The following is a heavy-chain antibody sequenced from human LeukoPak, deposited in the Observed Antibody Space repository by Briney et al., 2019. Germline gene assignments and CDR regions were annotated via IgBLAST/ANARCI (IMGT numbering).Heavy chain of an antibody. CDR3: ARDRGDYYYFDY. J-gene: IGHJ4*02. D-gene: IGHD4-17*01. V-gene: IGHV3-33*01. CDR2: IWYDGSNK. CDR1: GFTFSSYG. Sequence: GRSLRLSCAASGFTFSSYGMPWVRQAPGKGLEWVAVIWYDGSNKYYADSVKGRFTISRDNSKNTLYLQMNSLRAEDTAVYYCARDRGDYYYFDYWGQGTLVTVSS.